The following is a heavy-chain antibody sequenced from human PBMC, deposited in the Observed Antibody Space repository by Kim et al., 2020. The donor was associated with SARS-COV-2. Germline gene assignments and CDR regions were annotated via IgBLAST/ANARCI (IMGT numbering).Heavy chain of an antibody. J-gene: IGHJ4*01. Sequence: GGSLRLSCAASGFTFSSYGMHWVRQAPGKGLEWVAVISYDGSNKYYADSVKGRFTISRDNSKNTLYLQMNSLRAEDTAVYYCAKDSGYSYGYGRDLDYWG. V-gene: IGHV3-30*18. CDR3: AKDSGYSYGYGRDLDY. D-gene: IGHD5-18*01. CDR1: GFTFSSYG. CDR2: ISYDGSNK.